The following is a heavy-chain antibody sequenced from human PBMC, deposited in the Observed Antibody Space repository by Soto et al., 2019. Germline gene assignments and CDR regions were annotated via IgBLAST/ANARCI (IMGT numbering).Heavy chain of an antibody. CDR2: ISVYNGNT. Sequence: NWVRQAPGQGLEWMGWISVYNGNTNYAQKFQDRVTMTADTSTSTVYLELRTLRSDDTAVYYCARDRSTSDVWGQGTTVTVSS. J-gene: IGHJ6*02. D-gene: IGHD2-2*01. V-gene: IGHV1-18*01. CDR3: ARDRSTSDV.